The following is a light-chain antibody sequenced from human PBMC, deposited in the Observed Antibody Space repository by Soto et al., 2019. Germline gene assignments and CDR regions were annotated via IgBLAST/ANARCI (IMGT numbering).Light chain of an antibody. CDR3: QQYFSPPFT. V-gene: IGKV4-1*01. J-gene: IGKJ3*01. CDR1: QSVLYISNNKNY. Sequence: DIVMTQSPDSLAVSLGERATINCKSSQSVLYISNNKNYLAWYQQKPGQPPKLLIYWASTRESGVPDRFSGSGSGTDCTLTISGLQAEDVAVNYCQQYFSPPFTFGAGTKVDIK. CDR2: WAS.